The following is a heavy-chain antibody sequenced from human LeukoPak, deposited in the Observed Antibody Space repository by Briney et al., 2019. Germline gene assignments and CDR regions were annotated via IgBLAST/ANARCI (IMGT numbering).Heavy chain of an antibody. J-gene: IGHJ4*02. CDR2: IGSTGTDR. V-gene: IGHV3-21*01. Sequence: TGGSLRLSCAASGFSFSSSGINWVRQAPGKGLEWVSSIGSTGTDRYYADSVKGRFTISRDNAKNSLFLQMNSLRAEDTAVYYCARDRTGTHXDIDXXXQGXLVT. CDR1: GFSFSSSG. CDR3: ARDRTGTHXDIDX. D-gene: IGHD1-1*01.